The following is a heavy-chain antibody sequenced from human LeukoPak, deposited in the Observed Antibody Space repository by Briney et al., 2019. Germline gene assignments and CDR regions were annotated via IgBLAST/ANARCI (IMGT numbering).Heavy chain of an antibody. J-gene: IGHJ1*01. Sequence: GGSLRLSCEASGFTFRSYWMHWVRQAPGKGLVWVSRINSDGSSTTYADSVKGRFTISRDNAKNTLYLQMNSLRAEDTALYYCARVPITLAGTKDAKYFQHWGQGTLVTVSS. D-gene: IGHD6-19*01. CDR3: ARVPITLAGTKDAKYFQH. V-gene: IGHV3-74*01. CDR1: GFTFRSYW. CDR2: INSDGSST.